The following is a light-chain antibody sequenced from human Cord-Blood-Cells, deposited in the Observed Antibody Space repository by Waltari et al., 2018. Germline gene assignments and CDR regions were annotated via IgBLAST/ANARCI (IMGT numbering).Light chain of an antibody. CDR1: SSNIGSNY. J-gene: IGLJ3*02. Sequence: SASGTPGQRVTISCSGSSSNIGSNYVYWYQQLPGTAPKLMIYDVSKRPSGVSNRFSGSKSGNTASLTISGLQAEDEADYYCSSYTSSSTWVFGGGTKLTVL. CDR3: SSYTSSSTWV. V-gene: IGLV2-14*04. CDR2: DVS.